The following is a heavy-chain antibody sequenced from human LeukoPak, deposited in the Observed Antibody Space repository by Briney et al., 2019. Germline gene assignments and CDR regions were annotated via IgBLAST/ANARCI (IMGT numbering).Heavy chain of an antibody. D-gene: IGHD6-13*01. CDR3: ARHSSSWYFAFDI. CDR2: IYSGGST. CDR1: GFTVSSNY. J-gene: IGHJ3*02. Sequence: PGGSLRLSCAASGFTVSSNYMSWVRQAPGKGLEWVSIIYSGGSTYYADSVKGRVTTPRDNSKNTLYLQMNSLRAEDTAVYYCARHSSSWYFAFDIWGQGTMVTVSS. V-gene: IGHV3-53*01.